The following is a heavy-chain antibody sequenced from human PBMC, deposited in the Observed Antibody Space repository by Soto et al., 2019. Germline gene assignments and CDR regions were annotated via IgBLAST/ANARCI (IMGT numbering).Heavy chain of an antibody. CDR3: AGLSYDFWSGSSYYYYMDV. CDR2: IYYSGST. V-gene: IGHV4-39*01. CDR1: GGSISSSSYY. D-gene: IGHD3-3*01. J-gene: IGHJ6*03. Sequence: PSETLSLTCTVSGGSISSSSYYWGWIRQPPGKGLEWIGSIYYSGSTYYNPSLKSRVTISVDTSKNQFSLKLSSVTAADTAVYYCAGLSYDFWSGSSYYYYMDVWGKGTTVTVSS.